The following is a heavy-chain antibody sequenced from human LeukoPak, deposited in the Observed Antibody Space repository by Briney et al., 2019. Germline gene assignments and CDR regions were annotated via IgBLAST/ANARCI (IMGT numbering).Heavy chain of an antibody. CDR3: ARDRYDILTGYYFDAFDI. Sequence: ASVKVSCKASGGTFSSYAISWVRQAPGQGLEWMGGIIPIFGTANYAQKFQGRVTITADESTSTAYMELSSLRSEDTAVYYCARDRYDILTGYYFDAFDIWGQGTMVTVSS. D-gene: IGHD3-9*01. CDR1: GGTFSSYA. CDR2: IIPIFGTA. V-gene: IGHV1-69*13. J-gene: IGHJ3*02.